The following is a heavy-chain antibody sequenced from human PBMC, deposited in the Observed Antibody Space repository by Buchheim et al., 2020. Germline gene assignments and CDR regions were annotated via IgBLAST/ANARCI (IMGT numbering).Heavy chain of an antibody. D-gene: IGHD3-22*01. V-gene: IGHV4-61*03. CDR1: GGSVSSGSYY. Sequence: QVQLQESGPGLVKPSETLSLTCTVSGGSVSSGSYYWSWIRQPPGKGLEWIGYIYYSGSTNYNPSLKSRVTISVDTSKNHFYLKLSSVTAADTAVYYCARADDSSGYYHFDYWGQGTL. J-gene: IGHJ4*02. CDR3: ARADDSSGYYHFDY. CDR2: IYYSGST.